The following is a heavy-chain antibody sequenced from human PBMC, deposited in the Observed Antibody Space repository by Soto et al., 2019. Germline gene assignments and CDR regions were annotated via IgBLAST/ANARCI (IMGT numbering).Heavy chain of an antibody. V-gene: IGHV3-23*01. CDR3: AKGRGGSGSLTPRVDF. CDR2: ISGGGDTT. D-gene: IGHD3-10*01. CDR1: GFTFNNYA. Sequence: EVQLLESGGGLVQPGGSLRLSCAASGFTFNNYAMTWVREAPGTGLEWVSAISGGGDTTSYADSVKGRFPVSRDGSKNSLYLQMSSLRAEDTALYYCAKGRGGSGSLTPRVDFWGQGTLVTVSS. J-gene: IGHJ4*02.